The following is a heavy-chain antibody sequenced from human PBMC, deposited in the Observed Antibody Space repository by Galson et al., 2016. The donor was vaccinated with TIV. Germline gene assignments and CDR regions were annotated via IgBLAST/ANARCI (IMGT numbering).Heavy chain of an antibody. J-gene: IGHJ4*02. D-gene: IGHD6-25*01. CDR3: AHNFRRPGSAWPCEY. Sequence: PALVKPTQTLTLTCTFSGFSLSTSGVGVGWIRQPPGKALEWLASIYWDEDRRSSPSLKDRLIITKDTSRNQVVLTMTSMGPTDTATYYCAHNFRRPGSAWPCEYWGQGIL. CDR2: IYWDEDR. CDR1: GFSLSTSGVG. V-gene: IGHV2-5*02.